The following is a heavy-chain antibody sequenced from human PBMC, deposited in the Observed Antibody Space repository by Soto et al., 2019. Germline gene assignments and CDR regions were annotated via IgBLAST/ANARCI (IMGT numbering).Heavy chain of an antibody. CDR2: INPSGGST. V-gene: IGHV1-46*03. CDR3: ARGLPHYYDSSGYHPNFDY. Sequence: ASVKVSCKASGYTFTSYYMHWVRQAPGQGLEWMGIINPSGGSTSYAQKFQGRVTMTRDTSTSTVYMELSSLRSEDTAVYYCARGLPHYYDSSGYHPNFDYWGQGTLVTVSS. CDR1: GYTFTSYY. J-gene: IGHJ4*02. D-gene: IGHD3-22*01.